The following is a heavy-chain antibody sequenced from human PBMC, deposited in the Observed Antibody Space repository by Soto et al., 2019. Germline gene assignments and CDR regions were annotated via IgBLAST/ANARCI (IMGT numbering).Heavy chain of an antibody. CDR1: GFTFSDYY. CDR2: ISSSGSTI. CDR3: ASPSLMVVPAAMRHNNWFDP. Sequence: QVQLVESGGGLVKPGGSLRLSCAASGFTFSDYYMSWIRQAPGKGLEWVSYISSSGSTIYYADSVKGRFTISRDNAKNSLYLQMNSLRAEDTAVYYCASPSLMVVPAAMRHNNWFDPWGQGTLVTVSS. J-gene: IGHJ5*02. V-gene: IGHV3-11*01. D-gene: IGHD2-2*01.